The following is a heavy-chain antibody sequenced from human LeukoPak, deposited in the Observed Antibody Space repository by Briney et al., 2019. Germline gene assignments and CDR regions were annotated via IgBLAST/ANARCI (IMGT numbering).Heavy chain of an antibody. J-gene: IGHJ4*02. CDR3: ARGRPMVRGVTDLYYFDY. D-gene: IGHD3-10*01. CDR1: GYTFTGYY. CDR2: INPNSGGT. Sequence: ASVNVSCKASGYTFTGYYMHWVRQAPGQWLEWMGWINPNSGGTNYAQKFQGWVTMTRDTSISTAYMELSRLRSDDTAVYYCARGRPMVRGVTDLYYFDYWGQGTLVTVSS. V-gene: IGHV1-2*04.